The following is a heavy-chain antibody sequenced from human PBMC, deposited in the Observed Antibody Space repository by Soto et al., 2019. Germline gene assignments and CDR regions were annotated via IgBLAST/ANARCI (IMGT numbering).Heavy chain of an antibody. D-gene: IGHD6-19*01. CDR3: ARVRVAGTFSDYYYGMDV. J-gene: IGHJ6*02. CDR2: ISAYTGNT. V-gene: IGHV1-18*01. Sequence: QVQLVQSGAEVKKPGASVKVSCKASGYTFTSYGISWVRQAPGQGLEWMGWISAYTGNTNYAQKLQGRVTMTTDTSTSTAYMELRSLRSDDTAVYYCARVRVAGTFSDYYYGMDVWGQGTTVTVSS. CDR1: GYTFTSYG.